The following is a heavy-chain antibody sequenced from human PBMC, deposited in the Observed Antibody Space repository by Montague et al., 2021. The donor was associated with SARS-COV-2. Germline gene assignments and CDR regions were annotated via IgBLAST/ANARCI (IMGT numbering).Heavy chain of an antibody. D-gene: IGHD2-15*01. CDR1: GFTFSSYW. Sequence: SLRLSCAASGFTFSSYWMSWVRQAPGKGLEWVANIKQDGSEKYYVDSVKGRFTISRDNSKNSLYLQMNGLRAEDTAVYYCARDRTYCSGGSCLYYSYYGMDVWGRGTTVTVSS. J-gene: IGHJ6*02. CDR2: IKQDGSEK. V-gene: IGHV3-7*01. CDR3: ARDRTYCSGGSCLYYSYYGMDV.